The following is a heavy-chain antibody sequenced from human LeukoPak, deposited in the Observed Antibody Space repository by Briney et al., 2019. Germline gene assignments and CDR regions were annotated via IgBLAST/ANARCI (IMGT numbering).Heavy chain of an antibody. Sequence: GGSLRLSCAASGFAFSEFGMHWVRQAPGRGLEWLAVIGHGGTFHRYADSVKDRLTPSRDNSKNTLFLQMTSLRVDDTAAYFCVRDLRSGFGDDWGQGALVTVSS. CDR1: GFAFSEFG. D-gene: IGHD3-22*01. J-gene: IGHJ4*02. CDR3: VRDLRSGFGDD. V-gene: IGHV3-33*01. CDR2: IGHGGTFH.